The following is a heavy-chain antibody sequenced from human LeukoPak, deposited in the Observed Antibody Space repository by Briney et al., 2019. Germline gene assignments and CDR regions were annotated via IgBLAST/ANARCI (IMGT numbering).Heavy chain of an antibody. D-gene: IGHD5-18*01. V-gene: IGHV1-46*01. CDR3: ARDSCEYSYGYGVDY. CDR1: GYTFTNYF. J-gene: IGHJ4*02. CDR2: INPRGGST. Sequence: GASVKVSCKTSGYTFTNYFLHWVRQAPGQGLEWMGIINPRGGSTNYAQRFQGRVAMTRDTSTSTVYMELSSLRSEDTAVYYCARDSCEYSYGYGVDYWGQGTLVTVSS.